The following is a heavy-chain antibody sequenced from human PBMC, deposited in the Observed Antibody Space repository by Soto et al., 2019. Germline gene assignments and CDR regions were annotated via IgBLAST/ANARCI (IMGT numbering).Heavy chain of an antibody. J-gene: IGHJ3*02. Sequence: QVQLVESGGGVVQPGRSLRLSCAASGFTFRSCGMHWVRQAPGKGLEWVAVIWYDGTTQYYADSVKGRFTISRDYSKNTLYLQMNSLRAEDTAVYYCARDLGRPVGALMNDAFHIWGQGTMGAVSS. V-gene: IGHV3-33*01. CDR1: GFTFRSCG. CDR2: IWYDGTTQ. D-gene: IGHD1-26*01. CDR3: ARDLGRPVGALMNDAFHI.